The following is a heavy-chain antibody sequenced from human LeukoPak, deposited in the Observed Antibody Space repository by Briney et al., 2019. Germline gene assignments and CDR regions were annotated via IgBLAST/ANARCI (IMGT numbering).Heavy chain of an antibody. V-gene: IGHV1-24*01. D-gene: IGHD1-26*01. CDR3: ATHLQVGAKNY. CDR1: GGTFSSYA. CDR2: FDPEDGET. Sequence: ASVKVSCKASGGTFSSYAISWVRQAPGQGLEWMGGFDPEDGETIYAQKFQGRVTMTEDTSTDTAYMELSSLRSEDTAVYYCATHLQVGAKNYWGQGTLVTVSS. J-gene: IGHJ4*02.